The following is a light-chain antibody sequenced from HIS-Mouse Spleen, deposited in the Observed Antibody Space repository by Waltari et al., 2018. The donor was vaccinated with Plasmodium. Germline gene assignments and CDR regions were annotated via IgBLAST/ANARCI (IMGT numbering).Light chain of an antibody. V-gene: IGKV3-15*01. CDR1: QSVSSN. CDR2: GAS. J-gene: IGKJ3*01. CDR3: QQYNNWSFT. Sequence: EIVMTQSPATLYVSPGERATLSCRASQSVSSNLAWYQQKPVQAPRLLIYGASTRATGIPARFSGSGSGTEFTLTISSLQSEDFAVYYCQQYNNWSFTFGPGTKVDIK.